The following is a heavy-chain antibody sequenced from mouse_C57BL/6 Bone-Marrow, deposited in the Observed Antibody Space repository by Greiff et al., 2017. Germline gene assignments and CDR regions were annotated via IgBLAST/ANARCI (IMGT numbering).Heavy chain of an antibody. J-gene: IGHJ3*01. CDR1: GYTFTSYG. Sequence: VKLMESGAELARPGASVKLSCKASGYTFTSYGISWVKQRTGQGLEWIGEIYPRSGNTYYNEKFKGKATLTADKSSSTAYMELRSLTSEDSAVYFCARRYGNYGWFAYWGQGTLVTVSA. V-gene: IGHV1-81*01. CDR3: ARRYGNYGWFAY. D-gene: IGHD2-1*01. CDR2: IYPRSGNT.